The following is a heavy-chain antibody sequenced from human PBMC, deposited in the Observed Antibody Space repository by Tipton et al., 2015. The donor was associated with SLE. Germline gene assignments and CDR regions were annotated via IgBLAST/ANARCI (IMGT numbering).Heavy chain of an antibody. V-gene: IGHV4-34*01. CDR3: ARGGLFWSPSLVAANYFDS. Sequence: TLSLTCAVYGGSISDFYWVWIRQTPGKGLEWIGEINHSGNTNFNPSLGSRVTVSVDTSNNQFSLRLSSVTAADTATYYCARGGLFWSPSLVAANYFDSWGQGTLVTVSS. CDR2: INHSGNT. D-gene: IGHD3-3*01. CDR1: GGSISDFY. J-gene: IGHJ4*02.